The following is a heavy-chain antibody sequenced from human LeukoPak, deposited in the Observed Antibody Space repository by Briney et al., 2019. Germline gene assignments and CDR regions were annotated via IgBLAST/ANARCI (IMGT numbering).Heavy chain of an antibody. J-gene: IGHJ3*01. CDR1: GFTFSDHY. CDR3: ARGLNSGYYYDLDGFDF. D-gene: IGHD3-22*01. Sequence: TGGSLRLSCAASGFTFSDHYMDWDRQAPGKGLEWVGRIRNKVTSYTTDYAASVRGRFTISRSDSENSLYLQMNSLKSEDTALYYCARGLNSGYYYDLDGFDFWGQGTMVTVSS. V-gene: IGHV3-72*01. CDR2: IRNKVTSYTT.